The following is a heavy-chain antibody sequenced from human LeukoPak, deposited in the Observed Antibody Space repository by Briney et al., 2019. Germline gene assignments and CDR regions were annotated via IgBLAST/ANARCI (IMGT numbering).Heavy chain of an antibody. J-gene: IGHJ5*02. Sequence: GGSLRLSCAASGFTFSSYAMSWVRQAPGKGLEWVSAISGSGGSTYCADSVKGRFTISRDNAKNSLYLQMNSLRAEDTAVYYCARSTGGSGSTLGQGTLVTVSS. V-gene: IGHV3-23*01. CDR2: ISGSGGST. CDR3: ARSTGGSGST. CDR1: GFTFSSYA. D-gene: IGHD3-10*01.